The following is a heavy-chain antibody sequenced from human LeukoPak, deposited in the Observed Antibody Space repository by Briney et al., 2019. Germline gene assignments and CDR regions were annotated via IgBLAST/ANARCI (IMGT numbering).Heavy chain of an antibody. CDR2: IKSKTDGGTT. CDR3: TTDGDSSSWYYFDY. D-gene: IGHD6-13*01. J-gene: IGHJ4*02. V-gene: IGHV3-15*01. Sequence: PGGSLRLSCAASGLTFSNAWMSWVRQAPGKGLEWVGRIKSKTDGGTTDYAAPVKGRFTISRDDSKNTLYLQMNSLKTEDTAVYHCTTDGDSSSWYYFDYWGQGTLVTVSS. CDR1: GLTFSNAW.